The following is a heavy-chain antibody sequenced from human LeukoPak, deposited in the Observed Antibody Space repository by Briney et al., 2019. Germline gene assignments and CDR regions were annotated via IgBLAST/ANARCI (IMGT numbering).Heavy chain of an antibody. CDR2: ISSSGSTI. CDR3: ARGRGDCAGRPYFDWSICDDAFDI. Sequence: GGSLRPSCAASGFTFSSYEMNWVRQAPGKGLEWVSYISSSGSTIYYADSVKGRFTISRDNAKNSLYLQMNSLRAEDTAVYYCARGRGDCAGRPYFDWSICDDAFDIWGQGTMVTVSS. D-gene: IGHD3-9*01. J-gene: IGHJ3*02. CDR1: GFTFSSYE. V-gene: IGHV3-48*03.